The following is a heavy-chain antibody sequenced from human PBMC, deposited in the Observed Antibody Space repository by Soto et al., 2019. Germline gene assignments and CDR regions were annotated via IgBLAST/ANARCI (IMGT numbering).Heavy chain of an antibody. CDR1: GYSFTTYY. Sequence: ASVKVSCKASGYSFTTYYIHWVRQVPGQGLEWMGMINPAGDHATYAPGFLGRVTMSTDTSSRTLYMEVTSLSSEDTALYYCARGGHVTVVVAAYDYWGQGTQVTVS. CDR3: ARGGHVTVVVAAYDY. CDR2: INPAGDHA. V-gene: IGHV1-46*01. J-gene: IGHJ4*02. D-gene: IGHD2-15*01.